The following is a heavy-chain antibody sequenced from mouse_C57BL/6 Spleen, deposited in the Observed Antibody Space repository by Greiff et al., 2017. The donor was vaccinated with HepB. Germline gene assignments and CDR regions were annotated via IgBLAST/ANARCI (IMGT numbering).Heavy chain of an antibody. CDR3: ARSRITTVVAGFDY. J-gene: IGHJ2*01. V-gene: IGHV1-18*01. D-gene: IGHD1-1*01. CDR2: INPNNGGT. Sequence: EVQLVESGPELVKPGASVKIPCKASGYTFTDYNMDWVKQSHGKSLEWIGDINPNNGGTIYNQKFKGKATLTVDKSSSTAYMELRSLTSEDTAVYYCARSRITTVVAGFDYWGQGTTLTVSS. CDR1: GYTFTDYN.